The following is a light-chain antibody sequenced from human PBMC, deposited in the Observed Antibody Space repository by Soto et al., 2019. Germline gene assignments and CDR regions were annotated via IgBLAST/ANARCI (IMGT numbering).Light chain of an antibody. J-gene: IGKJ1*01. Sequence: DIQITQSPSTRSASVGDRVTITCRASQSISSYLNWYQQKPGKAPKLLIYAASSLQSGVPSRFSGSGSETDFTLTISSLQPEDFATYYCQQSYSTLSWTFGQGTKV. CDR1: QSISSY. V-gene: IGKV1-39*01. CDR2: AAS. CDR3: QQSYSTLSWT.